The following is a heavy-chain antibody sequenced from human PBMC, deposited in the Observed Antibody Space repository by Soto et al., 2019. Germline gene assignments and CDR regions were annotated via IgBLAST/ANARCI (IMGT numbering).Heavy chain of an antibody. CDR2: ISSSSIYI. D-gene: IGHD3-10*01. Sequence: GGSLRLSCAASGFTFSSYSMNWVRQAPGKGLEWVSSISSSSIYIYYADSVKGRFTISRDNAKNSLYLQMNSLRAEDTAVYYCARSGRITMVRGVMGWFDPWGQGTLVTVSS. CDR3: ARSGRITMVRGVMGWFDP. J-gene: IGHJ5*02. V-gene: IGHV3-21*01. CDR1: GFTFSSYS.